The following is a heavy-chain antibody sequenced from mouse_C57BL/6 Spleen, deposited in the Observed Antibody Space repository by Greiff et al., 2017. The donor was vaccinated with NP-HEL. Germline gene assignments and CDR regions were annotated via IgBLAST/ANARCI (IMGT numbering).Heavy chain of an antibody. Sequence: QVQLQQPGAELVRPGSSVKLSCKASGYTFTSYWMDWVKQRPGQGLEWIGNIYPSDSETHYNQKFKDKATLTVDKSSSTAYMQLSSLTSEDSAVYYCARSYRQAWFAYWGQGTLVTVCA. V-gene: IGHV1-61*01. CDR2: IYPSDSET. CDR3: ARSYRQAWFAY. CDR1: GYTFTSYW. J-gene: IGHJ3*01. D-gene: IGHD1-1*01.